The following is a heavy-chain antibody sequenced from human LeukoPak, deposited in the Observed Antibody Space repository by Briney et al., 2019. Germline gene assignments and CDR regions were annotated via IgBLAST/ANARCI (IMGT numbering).Heavy chain of an antibody. D-gene: IGHD3-10*01. J-gene: IGHJ4*02. CDR3: ARGGYGSGSYYKYYFDY. V-gene: IGHV4-38-2*02. Sequence: SETLSLTCTVSGYSISSGYYWGWIRQPPGKGLEWIGSIYHSGSTYYNPSLKSRVTISVDTSKNQFSLKLSSVTAADTAVYYCARGGYGSGSYYKYYFDYWGQGTLVTVSS. CDR1: GYSISSGYY. CDR2: IYHSGST.